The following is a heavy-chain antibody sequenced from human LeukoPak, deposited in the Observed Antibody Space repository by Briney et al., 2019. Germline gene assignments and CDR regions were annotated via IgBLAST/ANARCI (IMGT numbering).Heavy chain of an antibody. Sequence: PGGSLRLSCVASASIFSNAWMSWVRQAPGKGLEWVGRIKSKTEGRTTDYAAPVKGRFTISRDDSKNTLYLQMNSLKTEDTAVYYCTTDYYASGTYYYDAFDIWGQGTMVTVSS. CDR1: ASIFSNAW. J-gene: IGHJ3*02. V-gene: IGHV3-15*01. CDR3: TTDYYASGTYYYDAFDI. CDR2: IKSKTEGRTT. D-gene: IGHD3-10*01.